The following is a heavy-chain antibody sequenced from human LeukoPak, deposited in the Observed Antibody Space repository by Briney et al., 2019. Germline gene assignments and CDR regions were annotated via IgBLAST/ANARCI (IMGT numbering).Heavy chain of an antibody. CDR3: ARDLDDYGDAYVGY. D-gene: IGHD4-17*01. J-gene: IGHJ4*02. Sequence: ASVKVSCRASGYTFTGYYMHWVRQAPGQGLEWMGWINPNSGGTNYAQKFQGRVTMTRDTSISTAYMELSRLRSDDTAVYYCARDLDDYGDAYVGYWGQGTLVTVSS. V-gene: IGHV1-2*02. CDR2: INPNSGGT. CDR1: GYTFTGYY.